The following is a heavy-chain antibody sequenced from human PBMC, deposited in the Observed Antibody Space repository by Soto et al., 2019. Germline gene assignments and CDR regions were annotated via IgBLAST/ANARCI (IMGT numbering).Heavy chain of an antibody. CDR3: ASWEYSSGWYVESYYYGMDV. CDR1: GYTFTSYA. V-gene: IGHV1-3*01. CDR2: INAGNGNT. Sequence: VASVKVSCKASGYTFTSYAMHWVRQAPGQRLEWMGWINAGNGNTKYSQKFQGRVTITRDTSASTAYMELSSLRSEDTAVYYCASWEYSSGWYVESYYYGMDVWGQGTTVTVSS. D-gene: IGHD6-19*01. J-gene: IGHJ6*02.